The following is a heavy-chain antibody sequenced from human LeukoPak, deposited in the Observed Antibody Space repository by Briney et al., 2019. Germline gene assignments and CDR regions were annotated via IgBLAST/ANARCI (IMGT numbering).Heavy chain of an antibody. CDR2: FDPEDGET. J-gene: IGHJ4*02. CDR1: GYTLTELS. CDR3: ATSADLYDYVWGSYRLDY. V-gene: IGHV1-24*01. D-gene: IGHD3-16*02. Sequence: ASVKVSCKVSGYTLTELSMHWVRQAPGKGLEWMGGFDPEDGETIYAQKFQGRVTMTEDTSTDTAYMELSSLRSEGTAVYYCATSADLYDYVWGSYRLDYWGQGTLVTVSS.